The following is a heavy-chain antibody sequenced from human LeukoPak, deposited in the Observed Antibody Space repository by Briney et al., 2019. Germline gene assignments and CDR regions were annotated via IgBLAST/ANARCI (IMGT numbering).Heavy chain of an antibody. V-gene: IGHV1-69*13. CDR1: GGTFSSYA. CDR2: IIPIFGTA. D-gene: IGHD2-15*01. Sequence: SVKVSCKASGGTFSSYAISWVRQAPGQGLEWMGGIIPIFGTANYAQKFQGRVTITADESTSTAYMELSSLRSEDTAVYYCARENCSGGSCYSPGYYYGMDVWGKGTTVTVSS. CDR3: ARENCSGGSCYSPGYYYGMDV. J-gene: IGHJ6*04.